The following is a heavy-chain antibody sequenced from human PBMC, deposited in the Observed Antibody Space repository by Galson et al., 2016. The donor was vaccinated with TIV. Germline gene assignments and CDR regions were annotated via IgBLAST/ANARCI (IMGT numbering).Heavy chain of an antibody. D-gene: IGHD2-15*01. Sequence: SLRLSCAASGLSVNINYMTWVRRAPGKGLEWVSLISDGGITFYADSVKGRFTISRDNSRNTLYLQMNSLRVEDTAVYYCARDRVVDGTYYYYYFGMDVWGQGTAVTVSS. J-gene: IGHJ6*02. V-gene: IGHV3-66*01. CDR2: ISDGGIT. CDR3: ARDRVVDGTYYYYYFGMDV. CDR1: GLSVNINY.